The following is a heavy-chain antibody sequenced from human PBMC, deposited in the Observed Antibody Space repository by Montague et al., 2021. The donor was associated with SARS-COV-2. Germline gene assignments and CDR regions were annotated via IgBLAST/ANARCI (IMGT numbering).Heavy chain of an antibody. CDR2: MNPSGST. CDR1: GGSFSGYY. Sequence: SETLSLTCAVYGGSFSGYYWSWIRQPPGKGLEWIGEMNPSGSTNYDPSLKSRVTISVDTSKNQFSLRLSSVTAADTAVYYCARDLPPSRPRNPVWGQETLVTVPS. V-gene: IGHV4-34*01. J-gene: IGHJ4*02. D-gene: IGHD2/OR15-2a*01. CDR3: ARDLPPSRPRNPV.